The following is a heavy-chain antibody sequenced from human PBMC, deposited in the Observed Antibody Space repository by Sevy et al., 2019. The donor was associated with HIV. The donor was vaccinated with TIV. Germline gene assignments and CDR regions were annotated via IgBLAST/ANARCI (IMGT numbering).Heavy chain of an antibody. V-gene: IGHV3-72*01. CDR3: ARASRRDYYYGMDV. CDR2: TRNKANSYTT. J-gene: IGHJ6*02. CDR1: GFTFSDHY. Sequence: GGSLRLSCAASGFTFSDHYMDWVRQAPGNGLEWVGRTRNKANSYTTKYAASVKGRFTISRDDSKNSLYLQMNSLKTEDTAVYYCARASRRDYYYGMDVSGQGTTVTVSS.